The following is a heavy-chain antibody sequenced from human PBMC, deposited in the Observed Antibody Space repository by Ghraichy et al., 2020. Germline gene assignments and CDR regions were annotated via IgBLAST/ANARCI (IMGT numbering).Heavy chain of an antibody. CDR1: GGSISSYY. D-gene: IGHD2-8*01. J-gene: IGHJ4*02. CDR3: ARDGEWAGYFDY. CDR2: IYYSGST. V-gene: IGHV4-59*01. Sequence: SETLSLTCTVSGGSISSYYWSWIRQPPGKGLEWIGYIYYSGSTNYNPSLKSRLTISVDTSKNQFSLKLSSVTAADTAVYYCARDGEWAGYFDYWGQGTLVNVSS.